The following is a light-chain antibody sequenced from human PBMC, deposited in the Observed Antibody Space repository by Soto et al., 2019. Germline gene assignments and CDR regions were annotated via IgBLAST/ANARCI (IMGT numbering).Light chain of an antibody. Sequence: QSALTQPASVSGSPGQSITISCTGTSSDVGGYNYVSWYQQHPGKAPKLMMYDVSKRPSGVSNRFSGSKSGNTASLTISGLQAEDEADYYCSSYTSSRTYVFGTGTKVTVL. CDR3: SSYTSSRTYV. J-gene: IGLJ1*01. CDR1: SSDVGGYNY. V-gene: IGLV2-14*01. CDR2: DVS.